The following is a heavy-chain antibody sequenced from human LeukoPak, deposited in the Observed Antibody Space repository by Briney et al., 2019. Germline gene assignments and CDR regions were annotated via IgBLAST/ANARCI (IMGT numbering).Heavy chain of an antibody. CDR1: GYTFTSYA. D-gene: IGHD2-2*01. V-gene: IGHV1-3*01. J-gene: IGHJ6*02. CDR2: INAGNGNT. CDR3: AGHVGYCSSTSCLHYGMDV. Sequence: ASVKVSCKASGYTFTSYAMHWVRQAPGQRLEWMGWINAGNGNTKYSQKFQGRVTITRDTSASTAYMELSSLRSEDTAVYYCAGHVGYCSSTSCLHYGMDVRGQGTTVTVSS.